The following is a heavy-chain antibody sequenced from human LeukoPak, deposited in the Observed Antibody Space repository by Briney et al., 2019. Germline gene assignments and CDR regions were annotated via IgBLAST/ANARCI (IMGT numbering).Heavy chain of an antibody. J-gene: IGHJ4*02. V-gene: IGHV3-74*01. D-gene: IGHD4-17*01. CDR3: AITVTGGIDY. Sequence: PGGPLRLPRSASWFHLSSYWLHWVRQAPGKGLVWVSRINIEGRNPSYADAVKGRFTLSSGNAKNSLYLQMNSLRAEDTAVYYCAITVTGGIDYWGQGTLVTVSS. CDR1: WFHLSSYW. CDR2: INIEGRNP.